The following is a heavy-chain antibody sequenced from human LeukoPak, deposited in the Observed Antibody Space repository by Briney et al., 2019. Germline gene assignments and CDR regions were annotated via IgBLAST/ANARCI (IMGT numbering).Heavy chain of an antibody. CDR3: ARDLGIAVAGTSVWYYYYYGMDV. D-gene: IGHD6-19*01. J-gene: IGHJ6*02. CDR1: GYTFTSYG. CDR2: ISAYNGNT. V-gene: IGHV1-18*01. Sequence: GASVKVSCKASGYTFTSYGISWVRQAPGQGLEWMGWISAYNGNTNYAQKLQGRVTVTTDTSTSTAYMELRSLRSDDTAVYYCARDLGIAVAGTSVWYYYYYGMDVWGQGTTVTVSS.